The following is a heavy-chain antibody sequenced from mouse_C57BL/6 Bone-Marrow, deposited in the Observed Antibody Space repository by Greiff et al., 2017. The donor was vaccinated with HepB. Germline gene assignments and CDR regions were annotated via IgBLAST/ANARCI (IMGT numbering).Heavy chain of an antibody. D-gene: IGHD2-2*01. J-gene: IGHJ2*01. CDR2: IYPGSGST. CDR3: AVTPNYFDY. CDR1: GYTFTSYW. V-gene: IGHV1-55*01. Sequence: QVQLQQPGAELVKPGASVKMSCKASGYTFTSYWINWVKQSPGQGLEWIGDIYPGSGSTNYNEKFKSKATLTVDTSSSTAYMQLRSLTSEDSAVYYCAVTPNYFDYWGQGTTLTVSS.